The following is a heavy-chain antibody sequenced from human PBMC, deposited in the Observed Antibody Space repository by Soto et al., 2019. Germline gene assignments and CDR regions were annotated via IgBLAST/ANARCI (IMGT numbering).Heavy chain of an antibody. V-gene: IGHV3-23*01. CDR2: ISGSGGST. Sequence: LSLPCAASGFTFSSYAMSWVRQAPGKGLEWVSAISGSGGSTYYADSVKGRFTISRDNSKNTLYLQMNSLRAEDTAVYYCAKSYDILSGYSDYYYYMDVWGKGTTVTVSS. CDR1: GFTFSSYA. CDR3: AKSYDILSGYSDYYYYMDV. J-gene: IGHJ6*03. D-gene: IGHD3-9*01.